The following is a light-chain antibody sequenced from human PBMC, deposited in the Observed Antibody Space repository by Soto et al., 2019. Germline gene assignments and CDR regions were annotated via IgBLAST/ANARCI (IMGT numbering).Light chain of an antibody. CDR3: AEWDDSLSGRYV. Sequence: QSVLTQTPSASGTPGQRVTISCSGSSSNIGSNYVYWYQQLPGTAPKLLIHRNNQRPSGVPDRFSGSKSGTSASLAISGLRYEDEADYYCAEWDDSLSGRYVFGTGTKVTVL. V-gene: IGLV1-47*01. CDR1: SSNIGSNY. CDR2: RNN. J-gene: IGLJ1*01.